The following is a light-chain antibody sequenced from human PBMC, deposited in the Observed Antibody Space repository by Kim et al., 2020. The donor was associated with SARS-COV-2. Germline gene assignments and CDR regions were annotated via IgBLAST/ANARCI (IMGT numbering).Light chain of an antibody. Sequence: SPGEIATLSCRASQSVSRDCLAWYQQKPGQTPRLFIYGASNRATGISDRFTGSGSGTDFTLTINRLEPGDSAVYYCQQYGSSPLTFGGGTKV. CDR2: GAS. V-gene: IGKV3-20*01. CDR1: QSVSRDC. CDR3: QQYGSSPLT. J-gene: IGKJ4*01.